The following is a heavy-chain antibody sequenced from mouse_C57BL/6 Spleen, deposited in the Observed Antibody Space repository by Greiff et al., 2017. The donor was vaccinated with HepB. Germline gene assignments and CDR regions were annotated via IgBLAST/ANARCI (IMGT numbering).Heavy chain of an antibody. J-gene: IGHJ4*01. CDR1: GYTFTSYW. V-gene: IGHV1-59*01. CDR3: AREGLRRTPDY. CDR2: IDPSDSYT. Sequence: QVQLQQPGAELVRPGPSVKLSCKASGYTFTSYWMHWVKQRPGQGLEWIGVIDPSDSYTNYNQKFKGKATLTVDTSSSTAYMQLSSLTSEDSAVYYCAREGLRRTPDYWGQGTSVTVSS. D-gene: IGHD2-4*01.